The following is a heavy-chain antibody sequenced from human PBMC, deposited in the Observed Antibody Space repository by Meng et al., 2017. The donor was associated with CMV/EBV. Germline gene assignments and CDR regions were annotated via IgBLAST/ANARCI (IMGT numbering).Heavy chain of an antibody. V-gene: IGHV3-30-3*01. D-gene: IGHD2-2*02. CDR3: ARDRGGYCSSTSCYTYYYYGMDA. J-gene: IGHJ6*02. Sequence: GGSLRLSCAASGFTFSSYAMHWVRQAPGKGLEWVAVISYDGSNKYYADSVKGRFTISRDNSKNTLYLQMNSLRAEDTAVYYCARDRGGYCSSTSCYTYYYYGMDAWGQGTTVTVSS. CDR2: ISYDGSNK. CDR1: GFTFSSYA.